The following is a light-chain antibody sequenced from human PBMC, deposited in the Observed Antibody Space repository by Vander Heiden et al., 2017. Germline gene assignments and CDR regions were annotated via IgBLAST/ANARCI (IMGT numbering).Light chain of an antibody. CDR3: SSYTSSSTLGV. Sequence: QSALTQPASVSGSPGQSITISCTRTSSDVGGYNYVSWYQQHPGKAPKLMIYEVSNRPSGVSNRFSGSKSGNTASLTISGLQAEDEADYYCSSYTSSSTLGVFGTGTKVTVL. CDR1: SSDVGGYNY. J-gene: IGLJ1*01. V-gene: IGLV2-14*01. CDR2: EVS.